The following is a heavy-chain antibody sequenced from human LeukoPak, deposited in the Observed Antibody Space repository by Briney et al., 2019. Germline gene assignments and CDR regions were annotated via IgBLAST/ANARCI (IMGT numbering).Heavy chain of an antibody. CDR1: GFTYGSYA. V-gene: IGHV3-23*01. D-gene: IGHD2-2*01. J-gene: IGHJ4*02. CDR3: AKDLRLDCSTTSCYLLDY. CDR2: RSGSAGST. Sequence: GGSLRLSCAASGFTYGSYAMSLVRQAPGKGLEWVSVRSGSAGSTYYADSVKGRFTISRDNSKNTLYLQMNSLRAEDTAIYYCAKDLRLDCSTTSCYLLDYWGQGTLVTVSS.